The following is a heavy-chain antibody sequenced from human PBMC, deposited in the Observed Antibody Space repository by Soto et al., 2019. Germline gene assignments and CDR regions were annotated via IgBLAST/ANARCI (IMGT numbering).Heavy chain of an antibody. V-gene: IGHV3-53*04. CDR1: GFTVSSNY. CDR2: IYSGGST. D-gene: IGHD3-10*01. CDR3: ARDPDSDYGQDVDY. Sequence: EVQLVESGGGLVQPGGSLRLSCAASGFTVSSNYMSWVRQAPGKGLEWVSVIYSGGSTYYADSVKGRFTISRHNSKNTLYLQMNSMRAEDTAVYYCARDPDSDYGQDVDYWGQGTLVTVSS. J-gene: IGHJ4*02.